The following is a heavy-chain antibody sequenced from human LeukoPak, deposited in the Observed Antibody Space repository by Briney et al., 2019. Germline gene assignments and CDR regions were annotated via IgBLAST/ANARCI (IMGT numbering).Heavy chain of an antibody. CDR1: GLTFTSYN. CDR2: ISSSSSYI. J-gene: IGHJ4*02. V-gene: IGHV3-21*01. Sequence: GGSLRLSCAASGLTFTSYNMNWVRQSPWKGLEWVSSISSSSSYIYYADSVKGRFTISGDNAKNSLYLQMNSLRVEDTAVYYCARDAGIAVAGIDQWGQGTLVTVSS. D-gene: IGHD6-19*01. CDR3: ARDAGIAVAGIDQ.